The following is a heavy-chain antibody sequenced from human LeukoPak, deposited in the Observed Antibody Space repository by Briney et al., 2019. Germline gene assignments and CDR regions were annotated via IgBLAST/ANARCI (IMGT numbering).Heavy chain of an antibody. V-gene: IGHV1-8*03. CDR1: GGTFSSYD. Sequence: ASVKVSCKASGGTFSSYDINWVRQATGQGLEWMGWMNPNSGNTGYAQKFQGRVTITRNTSISTAYMELSSLRSEDTAVYYCARARVGAGDAFDIWGQGTMVTVSS. CDR3: ARARVGAGDAFDI. CDR2: MNPNSGNT. D-gene: IGHD1-26*01. J-gene: IGHJ3*02.